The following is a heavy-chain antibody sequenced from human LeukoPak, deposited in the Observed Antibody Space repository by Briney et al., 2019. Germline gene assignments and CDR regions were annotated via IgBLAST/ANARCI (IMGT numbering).Heavy chain of an antibody. D-gene: IGHD2-2*01. J-gene: IGHJ4*02. CDR1: GYSISSGYY. CDR3: AREVPASSPPDY. CDR2: IYHSGST. Sequence: SETLSLTCTVSGYSISSGYYWGWIRQPPGKGLEWIGSIYHSGSTYYNPSLKSRVTISVDTSKNQFSLKLSSVPAADTAVYYCAREVPASSPPDYWGQGTLVTVSS. V-gene: IGHV4-38-2*02.